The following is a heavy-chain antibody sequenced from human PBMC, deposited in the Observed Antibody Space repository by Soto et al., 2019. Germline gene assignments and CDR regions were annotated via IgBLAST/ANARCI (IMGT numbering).Heavy chain of an antibody. CDR2: ISEGGSQK. CDR1: GFTFSRHW. J-gene: IGHJ4*02. CDR3: AKDIFRGPDFDY. Sequence: GGSLRLSCAASGFTFSRHWMTWVRQAPGKGLEYVANISEGGSQKYYVDSVKGRFTISRDNSKNTLYLQMNSLRAEDTAVYYCAKDIFRGPDFDYWGQGTLVTVSS. V-gene: IGHV3-7*03. D-gene: IGHD3-10*01.